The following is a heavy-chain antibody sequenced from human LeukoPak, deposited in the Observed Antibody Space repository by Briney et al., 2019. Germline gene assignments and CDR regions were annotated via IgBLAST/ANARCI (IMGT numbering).Heavy chain of an antibody. CDR2: INPNSGGT. J-gene: IGHJ4*02. D-gene: IGHD2-8*01. CDR3: ARDVRDIVLMVYAKGGLDY. Sequence: ASVKVSCKASGYTFTGYYMHWVRQAPGQGLEWMGWINPNSGGTNYAQKLQGRVTMTTDTSTSTAYMELRSLRSDDTAVYYCARDVRDIVLMVYAKGGLDYWGQGTLVTVSS. V-gene: IGHV1-2*02. CDR1: GYTFTGYY.